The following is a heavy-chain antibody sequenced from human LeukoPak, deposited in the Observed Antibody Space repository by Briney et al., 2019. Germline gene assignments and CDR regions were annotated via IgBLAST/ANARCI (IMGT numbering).Heavy chain of an antibody. J-gene: IGHJ4*02. V-gene: IGHV4-39*07. Sequence: PSETLSLTCTVSGGSISSSNYYWGWIRQPPGKGLECIGSIYYSGSTYYNPSLKSRVTISVDTSMNQFSLKLISVTAADTALYYCARDPRDLRDYYFDYWGQGTLVTVSS. CDR1: GGSISSSNYY. CDR3: ARDPRDLRDYYFDY. D-gene: IGHD3-16*01. CDR2: IYYSGST.